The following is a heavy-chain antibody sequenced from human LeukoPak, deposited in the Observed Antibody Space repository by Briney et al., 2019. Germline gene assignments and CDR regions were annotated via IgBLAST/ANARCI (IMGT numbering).Heavy chain of an antibody. V-gene: IGHV1-18*01. CDR2: ISGSNGKT. Sequence: ASVKVSCKTSGYSFTTYDVSWVRQAPGQGLQWMGWISGSNGKTNYLQSFQGRLTLTTDTSTSTAYMELRSLRSDGTAIYYCARAGATLTSHFDNWGQGALVIVSS. J-gene: IGHJ4*02. CDR3: ARAGATLTSHFDN. D-gene: IGHD4-17*01. CDR1: GYSFTTYD.